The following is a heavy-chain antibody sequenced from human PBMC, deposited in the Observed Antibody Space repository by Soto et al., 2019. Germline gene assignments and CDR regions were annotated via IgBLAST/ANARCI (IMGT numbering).Heavy chain of an antibody. V-gene: IGHV3-23*01. J-gene: IGHJ4*03. CDR3: AKCLPRPSIFGVVINAFDH. D-gene: IGHD3-3*01. CDR1: GFTFSSYG. Sequence: GGSLRLSCAASGFTFSSYGMSWVRQAPGKGLEWVSVISGGGGSTYYADSVKGRFTISRDNSKNTLYLQMSGLRVEDTAVYYCAKCLPRPSIFGVVINAFDHWGQGALVTVSS. CDR2: ISGGGGST.